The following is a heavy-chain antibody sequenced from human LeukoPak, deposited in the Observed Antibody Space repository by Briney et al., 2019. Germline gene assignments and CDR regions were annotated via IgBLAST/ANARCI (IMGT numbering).Heavy chain of an antibody. V-gene: IGHV4-61*03. J-gene: IGHJ5*02. D-gene: IGHD6-19*01. CDR3: ARSLAVLNWLDP. Sequence: PSQTLSLTCTVSGGSISSGDYYWSWIRQPPGKGLEWIGYIYYSGSTNYNPSLKSRVNISVDKSRNHFSLRLRSVTAADTAVYYCARSLAVLNWLDPWGQGTLVTVSS. CDR1: GGSISSGDYY. CDR2: IYYSGST.